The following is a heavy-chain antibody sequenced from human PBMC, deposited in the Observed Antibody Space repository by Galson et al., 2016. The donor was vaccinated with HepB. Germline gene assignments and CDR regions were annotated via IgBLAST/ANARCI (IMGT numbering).Heavy chain of an antibody. Sequence: PALVKPTQTLTLTCTVSGFSLSSNEVGVGWIRQPPGKALEWLALLYWDDDKRSSTSLKNRLTITKDTSKNQVVLTMTNMDPVDTATYYCVHRRSRTYYFDYCGQGTLVTVSS. CDR1: GFSLSSNEVG. J-gene: IGHJ4*02. CDR2: LYWDDDK. V-gene: IGHV2-5*02. CDR3: VHRRSRTYYFDY.